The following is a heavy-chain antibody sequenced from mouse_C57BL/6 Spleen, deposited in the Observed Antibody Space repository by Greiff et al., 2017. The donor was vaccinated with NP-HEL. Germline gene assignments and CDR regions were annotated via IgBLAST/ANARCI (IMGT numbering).Heavy chain of an antibody. CDR2: ISSGSSTL. Sequence: EVKVVESGGGLVKPGGSLKLSCAASGFTFSDYGMHWVRQAPEKGLEWVAYISSGSSTLYYADTVKGRFTISRDNAKNTLFLQMTSLRSEDTAMYYCARNFGTTVVAHFDYWGQGTTLTVSS. D-gene: IGHD1-1*01. CDR1: GFTFSDYG. CDR3: ARNFGTTVVAHFDY. V-gene: IGHV5-17*01. J-gene: IGHJ2*01.